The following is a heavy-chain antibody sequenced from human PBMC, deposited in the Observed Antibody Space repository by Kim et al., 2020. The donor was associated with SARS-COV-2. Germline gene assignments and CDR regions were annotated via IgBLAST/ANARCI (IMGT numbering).Heavy chain of an antibody. V-gene: IGHV1-2*02. J-gene: IGHJ4*01. CDR2: ISPSSGGT. Sequence: ASVKVSCKASGYTFSDYYMHWVRQAPGQGPEWMGWISPSSGGTNSAQKFQGRVTLTRDTSIATLYMELSRLTSEDTAVYYCARGLHCSSPSGYRFDYWG. CDR3: ARGLHCSSPSGYRFDY. CDR1: GYTFSDYY. D-gene: IGHD2-2*01.